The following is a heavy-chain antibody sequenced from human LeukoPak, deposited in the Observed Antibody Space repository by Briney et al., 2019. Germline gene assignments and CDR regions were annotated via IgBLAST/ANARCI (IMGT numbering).Heavy chain of an antibody. Sequence: EGSLRLSCAASGFTFSSFAMSWVRQAPGKGLEWVSSISGSGASTYYADSVKGRLTISRDNSKNTLYLQMNSLRAEDTAVYYCAKGRGSPFYFEYWGQGTLVTVSS. D-gene: IGHD1-26*01. CDR3: AKGRGSPFYFEY. V-gene: IGHV3-23*01. CDR1: GFTFSSFA. J-gene: IGHJ4*02. CDR2: ISGSGAST.